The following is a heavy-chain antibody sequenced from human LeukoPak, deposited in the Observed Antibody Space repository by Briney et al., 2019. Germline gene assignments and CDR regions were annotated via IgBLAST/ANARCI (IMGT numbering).Heavy chain of an antibody. CDR1: GFTFSSYS. CDR3: AGGLTGAYSSSWRGDFDY. CDR2: ISSSSSYI. Sequence: GGSLRLSCAASGFTFSSYSMNWVRQAPGKGLEWVSSISSSSSYIYYADSVKGRFTISRDNAKNSLYLQMNSLRAEDTAVYYCAGGLTGAYSSSWRGDFDYWGQGTLVTVSS. V-gene: IGHV3-21*01. J-gene: IGHJ4*02. D-gene: IGHD6-13*01.